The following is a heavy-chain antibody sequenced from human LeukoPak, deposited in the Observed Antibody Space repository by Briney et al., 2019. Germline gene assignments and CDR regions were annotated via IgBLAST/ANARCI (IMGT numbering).Heavy chain of an antibody. CDR3: ARDLSMVRGYRLPDY. D-gene: IGHD3-10*01. Sequence: ASVKVSCKASGGTFSSYAISWVRQAPGQGLEWMGRIIPILGIANYAQKFQGRVTITADKSTSTAYMELSSLGSEDTAVYYCARDLSMVRGYRLPDYWGQGTLVTVSS. CDR1: GGTFSSYA. CDR2: IIPILGIA. J-gene: IGHJ4*02. V-gene: IGHV1-69*04.